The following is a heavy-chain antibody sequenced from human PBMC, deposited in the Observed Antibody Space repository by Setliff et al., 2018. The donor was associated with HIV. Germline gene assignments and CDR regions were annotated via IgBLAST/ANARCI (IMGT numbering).Heavy chain of an antibody. CDR2: INHSGNT. Sequence: SETLSLTCAVYGGSFSGNYWSWIRQTPGKGLEWIAEINHSGNTNYNMSLWSRVTISLDASRNQFSLELISVTAADTAVYYCAGGPGTTSIDYWAQGTLVTVSS. CDR1: GGSFSGNY. V-gene: IGHV4-34*01. D-gene: IGHD1-26*01. J-gene: IGHJ4*02. CDR3: AGGPGTTSIDY.